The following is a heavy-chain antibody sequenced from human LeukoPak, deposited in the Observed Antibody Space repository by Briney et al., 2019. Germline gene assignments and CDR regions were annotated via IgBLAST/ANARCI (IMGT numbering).Heavy chain of an antibody. V-gene: IGHV3-7*01. J-gene: IGHJ4*02. CDR1: GFTFSSYA. D-gene: IGHD6-19*01. Sequence: GGSLRLSCAASGFTFSSYAMSWVRQAPGKGLEWVAHISHDGSEKHYVDSVKGRFTISRDNARNSQFLQMNSLRVDDTAVYYCASGGGWVFFNWGQGTLVTVSS. CDR3: ASGGGWVFFN. CDR2: ISHDGSEK.